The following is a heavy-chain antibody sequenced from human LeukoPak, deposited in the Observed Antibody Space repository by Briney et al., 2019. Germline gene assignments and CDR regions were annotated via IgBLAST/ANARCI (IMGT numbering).Heavy chain of an antibody. V-gene: IGHV3-7*01. CDR2: INQDDSQI. CDR1: GFTFNKYW. D-gene: IGHD3-10*01. J-gene: IGHJ4*02. Sequence: PGGSLRLSCATSGFTFNKYWLTWVRQPPGKGLEWVANINQDDSQIYYLESVEGRFTITRDNAKNSLHLQMNSLRAEDTAIYYCARGCYYSGTYYLSFFDYWGQGTLVTVSS. CDR3: ARGCYYSGTYYLSFFDY.